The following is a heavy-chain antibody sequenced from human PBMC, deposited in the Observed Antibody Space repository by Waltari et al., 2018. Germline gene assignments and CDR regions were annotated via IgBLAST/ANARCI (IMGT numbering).Heavy chain of an antibody. D-gene: IGHD1-26*01. Sequence: EVQLVESGGGLVQPGRSLRLSCAASGFTFDDYAMHWVRQAPGKGLEWVSGISWNSGSIGYADSVKGRFTISRDNAKNSLYLQMNSLRAEDTALYYCAKDREGATFYFDYWGQGTLVTVSS. CDR1: GFTFDDYA. CDR2: ISWNSGSI. CDR3: AKDREGATFYFDY. J-gene: IGHJ4*02. V-gene: IGHV3-9*01.